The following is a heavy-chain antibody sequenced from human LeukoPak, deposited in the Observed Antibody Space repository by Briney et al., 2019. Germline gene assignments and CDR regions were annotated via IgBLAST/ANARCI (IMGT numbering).Heavy chain of an antibody. V-gene: IGHV1-3*01. CDR3: ASGATLDAFDI. D-gene: IGHD1-26*01. J-gene: IGHJ3*02. CDR2: INAGNGNA. CDR1: GYTFTSYA. Sequence: ASVTVSCTASGYTFTSYAMHWVRQAPGQRLEWMGWINAGNGNAKYSQKFQGRVTITRDTSASTAYMELSSLRSEDTAVYYCASGATLDAFDIWGQGTMVTVSS.